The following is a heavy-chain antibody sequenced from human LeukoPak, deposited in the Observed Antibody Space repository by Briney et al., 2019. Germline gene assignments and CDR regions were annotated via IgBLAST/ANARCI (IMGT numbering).Heavy chain of an antibody. V-gene: IGHV3-7*01. J-gene: IGHJ4*02. Sequence: TGGSLRLSCAASGFTFSDAWMSWVRQAPGKGLEWMANIKKDGSEKYYVDSVKGRFTISRDNAKTSLYLQMNSLRAEDTAIYYCARHLSGVTGYTYGRGIDYWGQGTLVTVSS. CDR3: ARHLSGVTGYTYGRGIDY. CDR2: IKKDGSEK. D-gene: IGHD5-18*01. CDR1: GFTFSDAW.